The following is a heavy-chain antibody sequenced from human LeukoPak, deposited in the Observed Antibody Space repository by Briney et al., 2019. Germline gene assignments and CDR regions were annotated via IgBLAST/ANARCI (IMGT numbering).Heavy chain of an antibody. J-gene: IGHJ4*02. CDR2: ISSDGSNE. V-gene: IGHV3-30*01. Sequence: GGSLRLSCAASGFAFSTYSMHWVRQAPGKGLEWLALISSDGSNENFAGSVKGRFTISRDNSKNTLYLQMNSLRSEDTAIYYCAGDPNRSYFDHWGQGTLVTVSS. CDR3: AGDPNRSYFDH. CDR1: GFAFSTYS. D-gene: IGHD1-14*01.